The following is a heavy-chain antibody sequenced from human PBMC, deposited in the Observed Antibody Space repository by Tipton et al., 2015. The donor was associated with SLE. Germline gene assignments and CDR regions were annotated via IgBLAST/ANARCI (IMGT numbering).Heavy chain of an antibody. D-gene: IGHD3-3*01. CDR2: IIPIFGTA. J-gene: IGHJ6*02. CDR3: AKVGVVRRRFLEFKDTDGMDV. V-gene: IGHV1-69*13. CDR1: GGTFSSYA. Sequence: QSGSEVKKPGSSVKVSCKASGGTFSSYAISWVRQAPGQGLEWMGRIIPIFGTANYAQKFQGRVTITADESTSTAYMELSSLRSEDTAVYYCAKVGVVRRRFLEFKDTDGMDVWGQGTTVTVSS.